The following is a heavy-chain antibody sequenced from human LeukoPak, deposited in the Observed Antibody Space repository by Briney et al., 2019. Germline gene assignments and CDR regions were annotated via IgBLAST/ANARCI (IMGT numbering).Heavy chain of an antibody. CDR1: GFTFSDYY. J-gene: IGHJ4*02. D-gene: IGHD3-10*01. CDR2: ISRSSSFT. V-gene: IGHV3-11*03. CDR3: ARFDSGSHGVFDS. Sequence: GGSLRLSCAASGFTFSDYYMSWIRQAPGKGLEWVSYISRSSSFTNYADSVKGRFTISRDNVKNSVYLQMNSLSAKDTAVYYCARFDSGSHGVFDSWGQGTLVTVSS.